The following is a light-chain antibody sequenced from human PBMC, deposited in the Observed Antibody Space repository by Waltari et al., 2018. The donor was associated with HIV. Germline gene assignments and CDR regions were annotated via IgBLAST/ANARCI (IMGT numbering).Light chain of an antibody. J-gene: IGKJ1*01. CDR1: ERISSY. CDR3: QQSYSTPRT. CDR2: AAS. Sequence: DIQLTQSPSSLSASVGDRVTITCRASERISSYLNWYQQKPGKAPKLLIYAASSLQSGVPSRFSGSGSGTEFTLTISSLQPEDFATYYCQQSYSTPRTFGQGTKAESK. V-gene: IGKV1-39*01.